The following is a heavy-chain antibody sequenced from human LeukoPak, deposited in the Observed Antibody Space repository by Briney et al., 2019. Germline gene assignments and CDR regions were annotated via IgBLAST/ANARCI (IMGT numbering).Heavy chain of an antibody. CDR3: ARDRDYYDSSGYYADAFDI. V-gene: IGHV4-38-2*02. D-gene: IGHD3-22*01. Sequence: SETLSLTCTVSGYSISSGYYWGWIRQPPGKGLEWIGSIYHGGSTYYNPSLKSRVTISVDTSKNQFSLKLSSVTAADTAVYYCARDRDYYDSSGYYADAFDIWGQGTMVTVSS. J-gene: IGHJ3*02. CDR2: IYHGGST. CDR1: GYSISSGYY.